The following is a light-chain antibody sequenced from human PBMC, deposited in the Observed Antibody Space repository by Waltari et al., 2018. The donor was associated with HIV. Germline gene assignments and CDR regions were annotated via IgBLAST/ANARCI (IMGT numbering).Light chain of an antibody. V-gene: IGLV1-47*01. Sequence: QSVLTQPPSASGTPGQRVTISCSGSRAKNGNTVYWYQQLPGTAPKVLIYRDNQRPSGVPDRFSGSRSGTSASLDVSGLRSEDEATYCCAAWDDILSGWVFGGGTKLTVL. CDR1: RAKNGNT. CDR3: AAWDDILSGWV. CDR2: RDN. J-gene: IGLJ3*02.